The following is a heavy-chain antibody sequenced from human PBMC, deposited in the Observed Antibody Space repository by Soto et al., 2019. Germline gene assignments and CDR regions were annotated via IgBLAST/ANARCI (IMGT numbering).Heavy chain of an antibody. D-gene: IGHD3-22*01. CDR3: ASANYDYDSSGYYGYYYYGMAV. Sequence: ASVKVSCKASGYTFTSYYMHWVRQAPVQGLEWLGIINPSGGSTSYAQKFQGRVTMTRDTSTSTVYMELSSLRSEDTAVYYCASANYDYDSSGYYGYYYYGMAVWGQCTTVTVSS. V-gene: IGHV1-46*01. J-gene: IGHJ6*02. CDR2: INPSGGST. CDR1: GYTFTSYY.